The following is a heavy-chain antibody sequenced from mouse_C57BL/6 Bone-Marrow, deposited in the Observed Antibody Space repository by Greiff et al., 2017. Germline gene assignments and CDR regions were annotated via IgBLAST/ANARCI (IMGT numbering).Heavy chain of an antibody. CDR1: GYSITSGYY. V-gene: IGHV3-6*01. J-gene: IGHJ2*01. D-gene: IGHD1-1*01. Sequence: VQLKESGPGLVKPSQSLSLTCSVTGYSITSGYYWNWIRQFPGNKLEWMGYISYDGRNNSNPSLKNRISITRDTSKNMFFLKLKSETTEDTATYYCAVITTVVADYWGQGTTLTVSS. CDR3: AVITTVVADY. CDR2: ISYDGRN.